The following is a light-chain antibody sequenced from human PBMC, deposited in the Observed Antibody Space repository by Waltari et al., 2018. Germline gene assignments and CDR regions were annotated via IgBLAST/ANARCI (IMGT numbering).Light chain of an antibody. CDR2: DVS. Sequence: VVLNPSPATLSLSPGGRGTLPRRASQGVSKVLAWVQQKPGQSPRLLVYDVSPRATGIPSRFSGSGPGPEFILTINSLEPEDFAVYYCQQYDRWPLTFGGGTKLEIK. CDR1: QGVSKV. V-gene: IGKV3D-11*01. J-gene: IGKJ4*01. CDR3: QQYDRWPLT.